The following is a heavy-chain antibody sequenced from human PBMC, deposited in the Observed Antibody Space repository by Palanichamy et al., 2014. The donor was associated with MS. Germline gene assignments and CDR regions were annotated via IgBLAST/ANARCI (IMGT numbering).Heavy chain of an antibody. Sequence: QVQLVQSGAEVKKPGASVKVSCKASGYTFTASFMHWVRQAPGQGLEWMGWINLNSGDTNYAQKFQGWVTMTRDTSISTAYMEVSRLKSDDTAVYYCARAFPVGPFDYWAQGTLVTVSS. V-gene: IGHV1-2*04. CDR3: ARAFPVGPFDY. D-gene: IGHD1-26*01. J-gene: IGHJ4*02. CDR2: INLNSGDT. CDR1: GYTFTASF.